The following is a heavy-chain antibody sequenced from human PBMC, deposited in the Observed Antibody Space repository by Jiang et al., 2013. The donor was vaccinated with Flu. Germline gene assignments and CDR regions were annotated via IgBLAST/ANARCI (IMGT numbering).Heavy chain of an antibody. J-gene: IGHJ1*01. CDR2: IIPIFGTA. D-gene: IGHD6-19*01. Sequence: SGAEVKKPGSSVKVSCRAFGDTSSIYAISWVRQAPGQGLEWMGGIIPIFGTANYAQKFQGRVTITADESTSTAYMELSSLRSEDTAVYYCARGLVAVAGPEYFQHWGQGTLVTVSS. V-gene: IGHV1-69*01. CDR3: ARGLVAVAGPEYFQH. CDR1: GDTSSIYA.